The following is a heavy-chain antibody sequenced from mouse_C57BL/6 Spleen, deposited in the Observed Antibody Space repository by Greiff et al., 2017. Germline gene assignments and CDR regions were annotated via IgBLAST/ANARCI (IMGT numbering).Heavy chain of an antibody. CDR1: GYAFSSSW. V-gene: IGHV1-82*01. Sequence: QVQLQQSGPELVKPGASVKISCKASGYAFSSSWMNWVKQRPGKGLEWIGRIYPGDGDTNYNGKFKGKAKLTADKSSSTAYMQLSSLTSEDSAVYFCARRDGHYEEFAYWGQGTLVTVSA. CDR3: ARRDGHYEEFAY. D-gene: IGHD1-2*01. J-gene: IGHJ3*01. CDR2: IYPGDGDT.